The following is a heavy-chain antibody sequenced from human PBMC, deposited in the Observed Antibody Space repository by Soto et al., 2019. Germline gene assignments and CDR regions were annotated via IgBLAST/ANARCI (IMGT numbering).Heavy chain of an antibody. CDR2: ISGSGGST. Sequence: GGSLRLSCAASGFTFSSYAMSWVRQAPGKGLEWVSAISGSGGSTYYADSVKGRFTISRDNSKNTLYLQMNSLRAEDTAVYYCAKDQTGGATVYYYYGMDVWGQGTTVTVSS. CDR3: AKDQTGGATVYYYYGMDV. CDR1: GFTFSSYA. J-gene: IGHJ6*02. D-gene: IGHD1-26*01. V-gene: IGHV3-23*01.